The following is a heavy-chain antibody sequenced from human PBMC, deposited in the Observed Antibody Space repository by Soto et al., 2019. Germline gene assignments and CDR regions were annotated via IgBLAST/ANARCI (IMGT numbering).Heavy chain of an antibody. CDR2: IYPGDSDT. CDR3: ATSIAARDPLFDY. J-gene: IGHJ4*02. V-gene: IGHV5-51*01. D-gene: IGHD6-6*01. CDR1: GYSFTSYW. Sequence: PGESLKISCKGSGYSFTSYWIGWVRQMPGKGLEWMGIIYPGDSDTRYSPSFQGQVTISADKSISTAYLQWSSLKASDTAMYYCATSIAARDPLFDYWGQGTLVTVSS.